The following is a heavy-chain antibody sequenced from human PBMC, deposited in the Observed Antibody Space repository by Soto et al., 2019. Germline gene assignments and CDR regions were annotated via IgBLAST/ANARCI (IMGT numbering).Heavy chain of an antibody. CDR3: KXPHLSETIFGVVKNYYYGMDV. V-gene: IGHV5-51*01. CDR1: GYSFTSYW. CDR2: IYPGDSDT. J-gene: IGHJ6*02. Sequence: PGESLKISCKGSGYSFTSYWIGWVRQMPGKGLEWMGIIYPGDSDTRYSPSFQGQVTISADKSISTAYLQWSSLKASDTAMYYSKXPHLSETIFGVVKNYYYGMDVWGQGTTVTVSS. D-gene: IGHD3-3*01.